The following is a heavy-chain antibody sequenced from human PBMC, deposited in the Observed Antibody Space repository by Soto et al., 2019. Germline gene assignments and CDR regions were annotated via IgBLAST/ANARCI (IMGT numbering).Heavy chain of an antibody. CDR3: AREPVYYYGMDV. Sequence: QVQLQQWGAGLLKPSETLSLTCAVYGGSFSGYYWSWIRQPPGKGLEWIGEINHSGSTNYNPSLKSRVTISVDTSKNQFSLKLSSVTAADTAVYYCAREPVYYYGMDVWGQGTTVTVSS. CDR1: GGSFSGYY. J-gene: IGHJ6*02. V-gene: IGHV4-34*01. CDR2: INHSGST.